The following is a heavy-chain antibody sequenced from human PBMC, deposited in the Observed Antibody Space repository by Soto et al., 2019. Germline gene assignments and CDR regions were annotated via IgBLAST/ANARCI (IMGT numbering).Heavy chain of an antibody. Sequence: EVQLVQSGAEVKKAGESLKISCQGSGYSFTNYWVGWVRQIPGRGLEWMGIIHPGDSDTRYSPFFQGQVTISADKSIHXXYPQWSSLKASDTAMYYCARHNRYSSTWFEGWFDPWGQGTLVTVSS. J-gene: IGHJ5*02. CDR2: IHPGDSDT. D-gene: IGHD6-13*01. CDR1: GYSFTNYW. V-gene: IGHV5-51*03. CDR3: ARHNRYSSTWFEGWFDP.